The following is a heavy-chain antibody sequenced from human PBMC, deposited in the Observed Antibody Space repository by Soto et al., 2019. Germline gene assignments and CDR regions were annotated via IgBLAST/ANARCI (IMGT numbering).Heavy chain of an antibody. Sequence: ASVKVSCKASGYSFAGFYIHWMRQAPGQGLEWVGSINSNSGATTYAQKFQDSVAMTRDTSVSTAYMDLNRLTSDNTAIYYCAIIMTHSDSFDIWGQGTMVTVSS. J-gene: IGHJ3*02. CDR3: AIIMTHSDSFDI. CDR1: GYSFAGFY. V-gene: IGHV1-2*04. CDR2: INSNSGAT. D-gene: IGHD3-16*01.